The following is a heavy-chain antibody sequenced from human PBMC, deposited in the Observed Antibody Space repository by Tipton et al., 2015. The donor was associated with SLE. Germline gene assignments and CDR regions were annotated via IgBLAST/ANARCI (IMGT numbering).Heavy chain of an antibody. CDR3: ARDHLPGGYYYYMDV. Sequence: TLSLTCAVSGGSISSGGYSWSWIRQPPGKGLEWIGYIYHSGSTYYNPSLKSRVTISVDTSKNQFSLKLSSVTAADTAVYYCARDHLPGGYYYYMDVWGKGTTVTASS. D-gene: IGHD3-10*01. CDR1: GGSISSGGYS. J-gene: IGHJ6*03. CDR2: IYHSGST. V-gene: IGHV4-30-2*01.